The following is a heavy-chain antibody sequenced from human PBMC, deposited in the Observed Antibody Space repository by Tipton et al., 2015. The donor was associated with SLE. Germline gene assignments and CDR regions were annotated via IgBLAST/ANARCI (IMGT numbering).Heavy chain of an antibody. Sequence: QLVQSGGGVVRPGGSLRLSCAASGFTFDDYGMSWVRQAPGKGLEWVSSISSSSSYIYYADSVKGRFTISRDNAKNSLYLQMNSLRAEDTAVYYCARDPGSWSAFDIWGQGTMVTVSS. CDR2: ISSSSSYI. CDR1: GFTFDDYG. D-gene: IGHD6-13*01. V-gene: IGHV3-21*01. J-gene: IGHJ3*02. CDR3: ARDPGSWSAFDI.